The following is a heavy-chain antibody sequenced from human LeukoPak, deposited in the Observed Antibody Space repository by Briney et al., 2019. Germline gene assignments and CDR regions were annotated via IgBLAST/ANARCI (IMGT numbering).Heavy chain of an antibody. CDR3: ARSAHDYGDYVSRGAFDI. J-gene: IGHJ3*02. CDR2: ISAYNGNT. V-gene: IGHV1-18*01. D-gene: IGHD4-17*01. CDR1: GYTFTSYG. Sequence: ASVKVSCKASGYTFTSYGISWVRQAPGQGLEWMGWISAYNGNTNYAQKLQGRVTMTTDTSTSTAYMELRSLRSDDTAVYYCARSAHDYGDYVSRGAFDIWGQGTMVTASS.